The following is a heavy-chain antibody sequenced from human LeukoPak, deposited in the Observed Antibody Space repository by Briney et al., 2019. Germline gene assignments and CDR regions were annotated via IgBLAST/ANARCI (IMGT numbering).Heavy chain of an antibody. CDR2: ISYDGSNK. Sequence: GGSLRLSCAASGFTFSSYAMHWVRQAPGKGLEWVAVISYDGSNKYYADSVKGRFTISRDNSKNTLYLQMNSLGAEDTAVYYCAKNACSSPNCYIFLGDWYFDLWGRGTLVTVSS. CDR1: GFTFSSYA. CDR3: AKNACSSPNCYIFLGDWYFDL. D-gene: IGHD2-2*02. V-gene: IGHV3-30-3*02. J-gene: IGHJ2*01.